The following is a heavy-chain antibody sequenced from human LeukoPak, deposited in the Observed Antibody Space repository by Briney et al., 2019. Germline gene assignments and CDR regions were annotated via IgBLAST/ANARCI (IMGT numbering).Heavy chain of an antibody. Sequence: GGSLRLSCAASGFTFSGYSMTWVRQAPGKGLELVANVAPDGSAQNYVDSLEGRFTISRDNPNNSPYLQMHSLRAEDAAVYYCARVIAGAIDYWGQGTLVTVSS. V-gene: IGHV3-7*01. CDR2: VAPDGSAQ. CDR1: GFTFSGYS. D-gene: IGHD2-15*01. CDR3: ARVIAGAIDY. J-gene: IGHJ4*02.